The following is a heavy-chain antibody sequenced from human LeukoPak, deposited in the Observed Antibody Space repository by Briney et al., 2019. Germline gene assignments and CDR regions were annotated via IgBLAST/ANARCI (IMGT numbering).Heavy chain of an antibody. J-gene: IGHJ6*03. D-gene: IGHD5-24*01. CDR2: IIPIFGTA. V-gene: IGHV1-69*06. CDR3: ARDRIEMATISDYYYYYMDV. Sequence: SVKVSCKASGGTFSSYAISWVRQAPGQGLEWMGGIIPIFGTANYAQKFQGRVTITADKSTSTAYMELSSLRSEDTAVCYCARDRIEMATISDYYYYYMDVWGKGTTVTVSS. CDR1: GGTFSSYA.